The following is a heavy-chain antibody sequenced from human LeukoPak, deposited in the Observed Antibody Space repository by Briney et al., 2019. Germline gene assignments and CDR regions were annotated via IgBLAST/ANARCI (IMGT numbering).Heavy chain of an antibody. V-gene: IGHV1-18*01. CDR1: GYTFTSYG. D-gene: IGHD5-12*01. J-gene: IGHJ5*02. Sequence: ASVKVSCKASGYTFTSYGISWVRQAPGQGLEWMGWISAYNGNTNYAQKLQGRVTMTTDTSTSTAYMELRSLRSDDTAVYYCARDLPWDITGYNWFDPWGQGTLITVSS. CDR2: ISAYNGNT. CDR3: ARDLPWDITGYNWFDP.